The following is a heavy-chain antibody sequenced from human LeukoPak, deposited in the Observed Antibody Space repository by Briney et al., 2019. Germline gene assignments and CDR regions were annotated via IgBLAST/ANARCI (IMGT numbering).Heavy chain of an antibody. D-gene: IGHD4-23*01. CDR3: SRDVDHGGNPHLLDY. CDR2: MKQDGSEI. J-gene: IGHJ4*02. CDR1: GIPFTNSW. Sequence: GPLRPPSAALGIPFTNSWITWGPGAPGKGPGGGANMKQDGSEIYEVGSVRGRFTISRDNGKNSLYLQVNSLRAEDTAVYYCSRDVDHGGNPHLLDYWGRGTRVIVSS. V-gene: IGHV3-7*01.